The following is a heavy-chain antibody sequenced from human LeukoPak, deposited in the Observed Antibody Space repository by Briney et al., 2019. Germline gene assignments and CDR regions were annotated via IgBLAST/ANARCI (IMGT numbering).Heavy chain of an antibody. D-gene: IGHD5-18*01. J-gene: IGHJ4*02. Sequence: SETLSLTCAVSGGSISSSSYYWGWIRQPPGKGLEWIGSIYYSGSTYYNPSLKSRVTISVDTSKNQFSLKLSSVTAADTAVYYCASSGYSYGYVYWGQGTLVTVSS. CDR3: ASSGYSYGYVY. CDR1: GGSISSSSYY. CDR2: IYYSGST. V-gene: IGHV4-39*07.